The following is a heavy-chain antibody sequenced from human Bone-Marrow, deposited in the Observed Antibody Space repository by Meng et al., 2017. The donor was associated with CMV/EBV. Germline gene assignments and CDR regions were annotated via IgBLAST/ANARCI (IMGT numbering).Heavy chain of an antibody. CDR3: ARASYYYGSGSYYEGFDY. D-gene: IGHD3-10*01. J-gene: IGHJ4*02. CDR1: GFTFSSYW. CDR2: IKEDGSEK. V-gene: IGHV3-7*01. Sequence: GESLKISCAASGFTFSSYWMTWVRQAPGKGLEWVANIKEDGSEKYYVDSVKGRFTISRDNAKNSLYLQMNSLRAEDTAVYYCARASYYYGSGSYYEGFDYWGQGTLVTVSS.